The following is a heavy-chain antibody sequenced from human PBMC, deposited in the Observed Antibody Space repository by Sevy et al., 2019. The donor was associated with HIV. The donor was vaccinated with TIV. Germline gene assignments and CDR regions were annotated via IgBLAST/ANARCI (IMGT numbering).Heavy chain of an antibody. CDR3: TTASWSQEDYYNY. V-gene: IGHV3-15*01. CDR2: IKGKIYDGTI. D-gene: IGHD6-13*01. Sequence: GGSLRLSCAASGFTFSNAWMSWVRQAPGKGLEWVGRIKGKIYDGTIDDAAPVKGRFSISRDDSKSTLYLQMNSLKTEDTAVYYCTTASWSQEDYYNYWGQGTLVTVSS. J-gene: IGHJ4*02. CDR1: GFTFSNAW.